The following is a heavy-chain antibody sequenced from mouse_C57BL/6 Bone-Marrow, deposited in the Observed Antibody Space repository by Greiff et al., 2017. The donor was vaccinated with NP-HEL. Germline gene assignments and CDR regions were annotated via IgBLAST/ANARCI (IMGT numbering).Heavy chain of an antibody. D-gene: IGHD1-1*01. CDR1: GFTFSSYG. CDR2: ISSGGSYT. Sequence: EVQLVESGGDLVKPGGSLKLSCAASGFTFSSYGMSWVRQTPDKRLEWVATISSGGSYTYYPDSVKGRFTISRDNAKNTLYLQMSSLKSEDTAMYYCARRDYYGSPLNFDYWGQGTTLTVSS. V-gene: IGHV5-6*01. CDR3: ARRDYYGSPLNFDY. J-gene: IGHJ2*01.